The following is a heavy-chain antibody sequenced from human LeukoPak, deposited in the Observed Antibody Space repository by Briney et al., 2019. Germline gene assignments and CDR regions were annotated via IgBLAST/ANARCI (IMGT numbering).Heavy chain of an antibody. CDR1: GYTFTSHY. D-gene: IGHD3-10*01. J-gene: IGHJ5*02. CDR2: IAPGGGIT. V-gene: IGHV1-46*01. CDR3: AGSSHQRNWFDP. Sequence: ASVRVSCKASGYTFTSHYIHWVRQAPGQGLEWMGIIAPGGGITRNAQKFQDRVTMSRDSSTSTVYMELSSLTSKDTAVYYCAGSSHQRNWFDPWGQGTLVTVS.